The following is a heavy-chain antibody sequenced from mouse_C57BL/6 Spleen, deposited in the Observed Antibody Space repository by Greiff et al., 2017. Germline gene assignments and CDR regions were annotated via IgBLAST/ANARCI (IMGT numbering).Heavy chain of an antibody. Sequence: VQLQQSGPELVKPGASVKISCKASGYSFTDYNMNWVKQSTGQSLEWIGVINPNYGTTSYNQKFKGKATLTVDQSSSTAYMQLNSLTSEDSAVYYCARWRNYDYAWFDVWGKGTTVTVSA. J-gene: IGHJ1*03. CDR1: GYSFTDYN. CDR3: ARWRNYDYAWFDV. D-gene: IGHD2-4*01. V-gene: IGHV1-39*01. CDR2: INPNYGTT.